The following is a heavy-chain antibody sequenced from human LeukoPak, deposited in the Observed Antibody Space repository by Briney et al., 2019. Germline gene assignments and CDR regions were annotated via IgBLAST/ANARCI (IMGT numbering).Heavy chain of an antibody. V-gene: IGHV3-23*01. Sequence: GGSLRLSCAASGFTFSSYAMSWVRQVPGKGLEWVSTITGSGSDTYYADSVKGRFTISRDNSKNTLYLQMNRLRAEDTAVYYCTKRPLDSGSFWFYFDYWGQGSPVTVSS. D-gene: IGHD1-26*01. J-gene: IGHJ4*02. CDR2: ITGSGSDT. CDR1: GFTFSSYA. CDR3: TKRPLDSGSFWFYFDY.